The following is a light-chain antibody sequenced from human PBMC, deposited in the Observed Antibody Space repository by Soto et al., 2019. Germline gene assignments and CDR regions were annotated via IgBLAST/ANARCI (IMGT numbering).Light chain of an antibody. CDR2: DVS. V-gene: IGLV2-14*03. Sequence: SFPGSPGQWINISCTATSSDVGAYNYVSWYQQHPGKAPKLMIYDVSDRPSGVSHRFSGSKYGNTASLTISGLQDEAEADYCCSSFTSSGSYVFGTGTKVTV. CDR1: SSDVGAYNY. CDR3: SSFTSSGSYV. J-gene: IGLJ1*01.